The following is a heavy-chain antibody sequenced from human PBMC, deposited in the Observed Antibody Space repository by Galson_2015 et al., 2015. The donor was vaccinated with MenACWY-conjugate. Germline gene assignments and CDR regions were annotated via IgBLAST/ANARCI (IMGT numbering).Heavy chain of an antibody. J-gene: IGHJ3*02. CDR2: ISGSGGST. Sequence: SLRLSCAASGFTFSSYAMSWVRRAPGKGLEWVSAISGSGGSTYYADSVKGRFTISRDNSKNTLYLQMNSLRAEDTAVYYCAKVRAPAGDYPDAFEIWGQGTMVTVSS. CDR3: AKVRAPAGDYPDAFEI. CDR1: GFTFSSYA. D-gene: IGHD3-9*01. V-gene: IGHV3-23*01.